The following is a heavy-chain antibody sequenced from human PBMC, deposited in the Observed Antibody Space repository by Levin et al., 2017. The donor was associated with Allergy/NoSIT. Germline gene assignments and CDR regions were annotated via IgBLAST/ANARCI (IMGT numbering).Heavy chain of an antibody. CDR2: INEDGSGK. Sequence: GESLKISCTASGITFNTYWMSWVRQAPGMGLEWVANINEDGSGKYYVGSVKGRFTISRDNAKNSVYLQMNSLRGEDTAVYYCASARSFDHWGQGALVTVSS. D-gene: IGHD5-24*01. CDR3: ASARSFDH. CDR1: GITFNTYW. J-gene: IGHJ4*02. V-gene: IGHV3-7*01.